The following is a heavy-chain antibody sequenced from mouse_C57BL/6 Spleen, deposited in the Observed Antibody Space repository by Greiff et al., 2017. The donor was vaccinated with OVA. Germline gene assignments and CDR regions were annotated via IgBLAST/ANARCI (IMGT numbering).Heavy chain of an antibody. V-gene: IGHV5-17*01. CDR1: GFTFSDYG. CDR2: ISSGSSTI. Sequence: EVKLVESGGGLVKPGGSLKLSCAASGFTFSDYGMHWVRQAPEKGLEWVAYISSGSSTIYYADTVKGRFTISRDNAKNTLFLQMTSLRSEDTAMYYCARALYYGNYGCFDYWGQGTTLTVSS. J-gene: IGHJ2*01. D-gene: IGHD2-1*01. CDR3: ARALYYGNYGCFDY.